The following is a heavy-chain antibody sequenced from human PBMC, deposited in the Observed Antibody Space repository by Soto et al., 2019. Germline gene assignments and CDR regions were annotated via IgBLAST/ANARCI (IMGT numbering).Heavy chain of an antibody. V-gene: IGHV3-30-3*01. CDR3: AKAQERSYYY. CDR1: GFTFSSYV. J-gene: IGHJ4*01. Sequence: QVQLVESGGGVVQPGRSLRLSCAASGFTFSSYVMHWVRQAPGKGLEWVAVISYDGSNKYYADSVKGRFTISRDKSKNPQNQQMNMSRAEAPVERKGAKAQERSYYY. CDR2: ISYDGSNK. D-gene: IGHD1-26*01.